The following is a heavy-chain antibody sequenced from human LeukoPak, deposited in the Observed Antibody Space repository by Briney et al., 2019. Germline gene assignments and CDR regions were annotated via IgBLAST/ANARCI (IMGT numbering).Heavy chain of an antibody. CDR1: GGSISSGGYY. D-gene: IGHD2/OR15-2a*01. Sequence: SETLSLTCTVSGGSISSGGYYWSWIRQPAGKGLEWIGRIYTSGSTNYNPSLKSRVTISVDTSKNQFSLKLSSVTAADTAVYYCARTPTTSWDNWFDPWGQGTLVTVSS. CDR2: IYTSGST. V-gene: IGHV4-61*02. J-gene: IGHJ5*02. CDR3: ARTPTTSWDNWFDP.